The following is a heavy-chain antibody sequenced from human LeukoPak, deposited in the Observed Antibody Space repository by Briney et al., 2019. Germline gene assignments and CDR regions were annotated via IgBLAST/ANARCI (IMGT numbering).Heavy chain of an antibody. CDR3: TTSRTNDCSSPSCYTDY. Sequence: SETLSLTCTASGASIYTSSSYWGWIRQPPGKGLEWIASVYYTGSTYYSPSLKSRATISVDTSENQFSLELNSVTAADTAVYYCTTSRTNDCSSPSCYTDYWGQGTPVTVSS. CDR1: GASIYTSSSY. CDR2: VYYTGST. J-gene: IGHJ4*02. D-gene: IGHD2-2*02. V-gene: IGHV4-39*01.